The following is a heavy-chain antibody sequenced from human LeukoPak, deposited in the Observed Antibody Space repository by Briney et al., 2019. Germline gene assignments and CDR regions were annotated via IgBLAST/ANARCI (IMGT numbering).Heavy chain of an antibody. CDR1: GFTFSSYS. J-gene: IGHJ4*02. CDR2: ISSSSSTI. Sequence: GGSLRLSCAASGFTFSSYSMNWVRQAPGKGLEWVSYISSSSSTIYYADSVKGRFTTSRDNAKNSLYLQMNSLRAEDTAVYYCVRDKQLGFDYWGQGTLVTVSS. D-gene: IGHD6-13*01. CDR3: VRDKQLGFDY. V-gene: IGHV3-48*04.